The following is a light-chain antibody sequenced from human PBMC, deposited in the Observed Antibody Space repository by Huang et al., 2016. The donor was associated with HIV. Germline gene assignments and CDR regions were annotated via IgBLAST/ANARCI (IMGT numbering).Light chain of an antibody. CDR1: QDIINY. CDR3: QQYYSTPGF. Sequence: DIQMTQSPSSLSASVGDRVTITCRASQDIINYLAWYQQKPGKAPELLLHAASTLESGVPSRFSGSGSGTDYTLTISSLQPEDFATYYCQQYYSTPGFFGQGTNLEIK. V-gene: IGKV1-NL1*01. CDR2: AAS. J-gene: IGKJ2*01.